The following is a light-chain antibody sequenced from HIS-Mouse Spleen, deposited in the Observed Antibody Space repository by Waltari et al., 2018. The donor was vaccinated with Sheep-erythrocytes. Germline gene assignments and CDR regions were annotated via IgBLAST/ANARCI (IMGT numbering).Light chain of an antibody. CDR3: CSYAGSSTPWV. Sequence: QSALTQPRSVSGSPGQSVTISCTGTSSDVGGYNYVLWYQQHPGKAPKHMIYDVSKRPSGVPDRFSGSKSGNTASLTISGLQAEDEADYYCCSYAGSSTPWVFGGGTKLTVL. CDR2: DVS. J-gene: IGLJ3*02. V-gene: IGLV2-11*01. CDR1: SSDVGGYNY.